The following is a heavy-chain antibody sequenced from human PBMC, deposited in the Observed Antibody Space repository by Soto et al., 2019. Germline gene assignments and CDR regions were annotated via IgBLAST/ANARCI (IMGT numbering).Heavy chain of an antibody. V-gene: IGHV1-46*01. D-gene: IGHD3-3*01. CDR2: INPSGGST. Sequence: GASLKVSCKASGYTFTSYYMHWVRQAPGQGLEWMGIINPSGGSTSYTQKFQGRVTMTRDTSTSTVYMELSSLRSEDTAVYYCAKDLRFLEWAHGHEMDVWGKGTTVTVSS. CDR3: AKDLRFLEWAHGHEMDV. J-gene: IGHJ6*04. CDR1: GYTFTSYY.